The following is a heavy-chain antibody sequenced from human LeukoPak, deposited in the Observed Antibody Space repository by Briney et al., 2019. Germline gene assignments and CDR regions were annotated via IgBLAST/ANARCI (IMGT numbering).Heavy chain of an antibody. Sequence: GGSLRLSCAASGFTFSDSNMNWVRQAPGKGLEWVSYISRSSSTIYYADSVRGRFTISIDNAKNSLYLQMNSLRAEDTAVYYCATSSYYGSGSDNWGQGTLVTVSS. V-gene: IGHV3-48*04. CDR1: GFTFSDSN. J-gene: IGHJ4*02. CDR3: ATSSYYGSGSDN. CDR2: ISRSSSTI. D-gene: IGHD3-10*01.